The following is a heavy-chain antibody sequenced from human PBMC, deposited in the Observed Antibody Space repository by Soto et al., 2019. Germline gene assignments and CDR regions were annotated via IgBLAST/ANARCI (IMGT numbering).Heavy chain of an antibody. CDR1: GGSFRGHY. Sequence: PSETLSLTCAVYGGSFRGHYWSWIRQPPGKGLEWIGYLSYSGSTNYNPSLKSRVTISVDTSKNQFSLKLSSVTAADTAVYYCARRYGYSFDYWVQGTLVIVSS. CDR2: LSYSGST. J-gene: IGHJ4*02. CDR3: ARRYGYSFDY. D-gene: IGHD1-1*01. V-gene: IGHV4-59*08.